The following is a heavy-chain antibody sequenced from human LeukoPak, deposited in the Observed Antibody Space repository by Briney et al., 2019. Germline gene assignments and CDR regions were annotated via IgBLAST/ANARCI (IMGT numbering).Heavy chain of an antibody. CDR3: TTEGDNSGYLGHLFDY. Sequence: GGSLRLSCTTSGFTFGTHTMHWFRQAPGKGLQWIGFIRSSGTTQYAASVKGRFTISGDDSKNTLYLQMNSLKTEDTAVYYCTTEGDNSGYLGHLFDYWGQGTLVTVSS. J-gene: IGHJ4*02. CDR1: GFTFGTHT. CDR2: IRSSGTT. D-gene: IGHD3-22*01. V-gene: IGHV3-49*03.